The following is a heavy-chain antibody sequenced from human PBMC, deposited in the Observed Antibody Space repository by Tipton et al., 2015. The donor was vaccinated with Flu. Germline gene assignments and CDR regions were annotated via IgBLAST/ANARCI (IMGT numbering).Heavy chain of an antibody. Sequence: TLSLTCTVSGGSISSYYWSWIRQPPGKGLEWIGYIYYSGSTNYNPSLKSRVTISVDTSKNQFSLKLSSVTAVDTAVYYCARDGGSHYFVDAFDIWGQGTMVTVSS. J-gene: IGHJ3*02. D-gene: IGHD1-26*01. CDR2: IYYSGST. CDR1: GGSISSYY. CDR3: ARDGGSHYFVDAFDI. V-gene: IGHV4-59*01.